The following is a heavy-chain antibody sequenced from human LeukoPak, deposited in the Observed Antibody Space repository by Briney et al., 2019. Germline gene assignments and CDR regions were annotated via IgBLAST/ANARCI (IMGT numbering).Heavy chain of an antibody. CDR3: ARRVVRYYYMDV. V-gene: IGHV3-21*01. Sequence: GGSLRLSCAASGFTFSSYSMNWVRQAPGKGLEWVSSISSSSSYIYYADSVKGRFTITRDNAKNSLYLQMNSLRAEDTAIYYCARRVVRYYYMDVWGKGTTVTISS. CDR1: GFTFSSYS. J-gene: IGHJ6*03. CDR2: ISSSSSYI. D-gene: IGHD2-8*01.